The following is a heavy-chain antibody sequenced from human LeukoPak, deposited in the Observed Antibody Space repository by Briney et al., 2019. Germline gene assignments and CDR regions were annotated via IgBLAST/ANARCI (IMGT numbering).Heavy chain of an antibody. D-gene: IGHD4-17*01. CDR3: ARDSYGDYRTAYFDY. CDR2: INPNSGGT. CDR1: GYTFTGYY. J-gene: IGHJ4*02. Sequence: ASVKVSCKASGYTFTGYYMHWVRQAPGQGIEWMGWINPNSGGTNYAQKFQGRVTMTRDTSISTAYMELSRLRSDDTAVYYCARDSYGDYRTAYFDYRGQGTLVTVSS. V-gene: IGHV1-2*02.